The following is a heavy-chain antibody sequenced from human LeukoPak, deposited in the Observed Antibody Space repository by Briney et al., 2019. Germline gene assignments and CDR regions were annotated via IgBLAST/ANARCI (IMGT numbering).Heavy chain of an antibody. J-gene: IGHJ4*02. Sequence: PGGSLRLSCAASGFTFSNAWMSWVRQAPGKGLEWVGRIKSKTDGGATDYAAPVKGRFTISRDDSKNTLYLQMNSLNTEDTAVYYCTTDPIVVAIAIRGGYWGQGTLVTVSS. V-gene: IGHV3-15*01. CDR3: TTDPIVVAIAIRGGY. D-gene: IGHD2-21*01. CDR1: GFTFSNAW. CDR2: IKSKTDGGAT.